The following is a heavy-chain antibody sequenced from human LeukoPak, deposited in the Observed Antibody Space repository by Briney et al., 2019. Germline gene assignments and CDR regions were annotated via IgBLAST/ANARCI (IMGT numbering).Heavy chain of an antibody. CDR2: IYWDGDK. D-gene: IGHD2/OR15-2a*01. CDR1: GFSLTTSGMA. V-gene: IGHV2-5*02. Sequence: ESGPTLVKPTQTLTLTCAFSGFSLTTSGMAVGWIRQPLGKPLEWPAIIYWDGDKRYSPSLEGRLTITKDTSKNQVVLTMTNMDPVDTATYFCTHSSRSPDCGNSRCYYFGYWGQGTLVTVSS. J-gene: IGHJ4*02. CDR3: THSSRSPDCGNSRCYYFGY.